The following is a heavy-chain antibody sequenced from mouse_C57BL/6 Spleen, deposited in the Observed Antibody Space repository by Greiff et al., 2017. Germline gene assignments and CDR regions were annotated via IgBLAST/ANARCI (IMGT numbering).Heavy chain of an antibody. J-gene: IGHJ4*01. CDR1: GFTFSSYA. CDR2: ISDGGSYT. D-gene: IGHD2-2*01. V-gene: IGHV5-4*01. Sequence: EVKVEESGGGLVKPGGSLKLSCAASGFTFSSYAMSWVRQTPEKRLEWVATISDGGSYTYYPDNVKGRFTISRDNAKNNLYLQMSHLKSEDTAMYYCARERLPLYAMDYWGQGTSVTVSS. CDR3: ARERLPLYAMDY.